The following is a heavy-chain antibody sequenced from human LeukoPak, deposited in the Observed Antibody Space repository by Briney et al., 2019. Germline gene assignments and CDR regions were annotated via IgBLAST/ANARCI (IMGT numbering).Heavy chain of an antibody. CDR1: GYSISSGYY. J-gene: IGHJ5*02. CDR2: IYHSGST. CDR3: ARDYYGSGDGWFDP. Sequence: PSETLSLTCAVSGYSISSGYYWGWIRQPPGKGLEWIGSIYHSGSTYYNPSPKSRVTISVDTSKNQFSLKLSSVTAADTAVYYCARDYYGSGDGWFDPWGQGTLVTVSS. D-gene: IGHD3-10*01. V-gene: IGHV4-38-2*02.